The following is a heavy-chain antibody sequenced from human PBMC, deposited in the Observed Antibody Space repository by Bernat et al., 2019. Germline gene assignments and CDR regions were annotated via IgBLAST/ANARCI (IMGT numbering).Heavy chain of an antibody. V-gene: IGHV3-74*01. CDR3: ARAPPPDFWSGYLPREFDY. D-gene: IGHD3-3*01. CDR1: GFTFSSYW. Sequence: EVQLVESGGGLFQPGGSLRLSCAASGFTFSSYWMHWVRQAPGKGLVWVSRINSDGSSTSYADSVKGRFTISRDNAKNTLYLQMNSLRAEDTAVYYCARAPPPDFWSGYLPREFDYWGQGTLVTVSS. CDR2: INSDGSST. J-gene: IGHJ4*02.